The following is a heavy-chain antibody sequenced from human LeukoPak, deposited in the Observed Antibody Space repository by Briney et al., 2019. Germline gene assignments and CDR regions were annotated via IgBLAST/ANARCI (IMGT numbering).Heavy chain of an antibody. CDR2: TSGSGGST. D-gene: IGHD3-22*01. CDR1: GFTFSSYA. J-gene: IGHJ3*02. V-gene: IGHV3-23*01. CDR3: ARVMIVVDTPRGGDAFDI. Sequence: GGSLRLSCAASGFTFSSYAMSWVRQAPGKGLEWVSGTSGSGGSTHYADSVKGRFTISRDNSKNTLYLQMNSLRAEDTAVYYCARVMIVVDTPRGGDAFDIWGQGTMVTVSS.